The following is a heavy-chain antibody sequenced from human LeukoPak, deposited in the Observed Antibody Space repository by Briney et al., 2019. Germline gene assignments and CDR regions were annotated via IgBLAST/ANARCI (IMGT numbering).Heavy chain of an antibody. V-gene: IGHV4-34*01. CDR3: ARVIGEQETSYYYYGMDV. CDR1: GGSFSGYY. D-gene: IGHD3-10*01. Sequence: SETLSLTCAVYGGSFSGYYWSWIRQPPGKGLEWIGEINHSGSTNYNPSLKSRVTMSVDTSKNQFSLKLSSVTAADTAVYYCARVIGEQETSYYYYGMDVWGQGTTVTVSS. J-gene: IGHJ6*02. CDR2: INHSGST.